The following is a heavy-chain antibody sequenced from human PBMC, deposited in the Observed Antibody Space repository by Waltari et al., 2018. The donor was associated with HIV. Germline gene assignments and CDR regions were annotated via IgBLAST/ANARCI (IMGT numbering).Heavy chain of an antibody. V-gene: IGHV3-20*04. J-gene: IGHJ4*02. CDR3: ARGGGWFIAPDY. Sequence: VQLVESGGGVVRPGGSLRLSCAASDSTFAAYGMGWVHQAPGKGLEWVSGINWNGGSTGYADSVKGRFTSSRDNAKNSLYLQMNSLRAEDTALYYCARGGGWFIAPDYWGQGTLVTVSS. CDR2: INWNGGST. D-gene: IGHD6-13*01. CDR1: DSTFAAYG.